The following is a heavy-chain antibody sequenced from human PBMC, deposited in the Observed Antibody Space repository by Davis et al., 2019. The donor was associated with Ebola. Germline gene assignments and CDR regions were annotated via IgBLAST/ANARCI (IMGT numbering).Heavy chain of an antibody. CDR1: GFTFSGSA. CDR2: IRSKANSYAT. Sequence: GESLKISCAASGFTFSGSAMHWVRQASGKGPEWVGRIRSKANSYATAYAASVKGRFTISRDDSKNTAYLQMNSLKTEDTAVYYCTSRIAVAGTSYYYGMDVWGQGTTVTVSS. J-gene: IGHJ6*02. V-gene: IGHV3-73*01. D-gene: IGHD6-19*01. CDR3: TSRIAVAGTSYYYGMDV.